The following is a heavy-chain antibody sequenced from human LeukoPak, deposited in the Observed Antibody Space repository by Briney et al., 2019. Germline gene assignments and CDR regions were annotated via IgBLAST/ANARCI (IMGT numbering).Heavy chain of an antibody. Sequence: SQTLSLTCAVSGGSISSGGYSWSWIRQPPGTGLEWIGYIYHSGSTYYNPSLKSRVTISVDRSKNQFSLKLSSVTAADTAVYYCARGQLQETYYFDYWGQGTLVTVSS. CDR3: ARGQLQETYYFDY. CDR1: GGSISSGGYS. CDR2: IYHSGST. J-gene: IGHJ4*02. D-gene: IGHD6-6*01. V-gene: IGHV4-30-2*01.